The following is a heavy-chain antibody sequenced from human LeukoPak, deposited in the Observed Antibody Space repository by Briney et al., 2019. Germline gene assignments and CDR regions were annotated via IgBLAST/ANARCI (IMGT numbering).Heavy chain of an antibody. V-gene: IGHV1-3*01. CDR2: INAGNGNT. J-gene: IGHJ4*02. D-gene: IGHD2-2*01. Sequence: ASVKVSCKASGYTFTSYAMHWVRQAPGQRLEWMGWINAGNGNTKYSQKFQGRVTITRDTSASTAYMELSSLRSEDTAVYYCARTYCSSTSCYWGDFDYWGQGTLVTVSS. CDR1: GYTFTSYA. CDR3: ARTYCSSTSCYWGDFDY.